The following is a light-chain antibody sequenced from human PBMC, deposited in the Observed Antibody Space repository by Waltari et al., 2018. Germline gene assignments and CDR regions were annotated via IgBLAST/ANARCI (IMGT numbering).Light chain of an antibody. CDR1: GSDIGGNNS. Sequence: QSALTQPASVSGTPGPSIPISCSGTGSDIGGNNSVSWYQQHPGEAPKVIIYDVTSRPSGVSDRFSGSKSGNTAFLTISGLQAEDEADYYCSSYATTRVIFGGGTKVTVL. V-gene: IGLV2-14*03. CDR3: SSYATTRVI. CDR2: DVT. J-gene: IGLJ2*01.